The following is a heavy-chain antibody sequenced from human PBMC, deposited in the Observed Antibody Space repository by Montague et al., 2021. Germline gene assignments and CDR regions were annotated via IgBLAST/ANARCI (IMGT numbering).Heavy chain of an antibody. Sequence: SETLSLTCSVSGGSVNCYVWRWIRQPPGKGLEWIGYIRSSGSPNYNPSFKSRLAISIDRSKNQFSLELSFVTAADTAIYFCGRDYCESIDYWGHGILVTVSS. CDR3: GRDYCESIDY. CDR1: GGSVNCYV. J-gene: IGHJ4*01. D-gene: IGHD3-22*01. CDR2: IRSSGSP. V-gene: IGHV4-59*02.